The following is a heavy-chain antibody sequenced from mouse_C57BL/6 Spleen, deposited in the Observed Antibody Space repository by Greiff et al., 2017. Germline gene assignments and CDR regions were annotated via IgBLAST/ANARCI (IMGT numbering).Heavy chain of an antibody. V-gene: IGHV1-55*01. CDR2: IYPGSGST. Sequence: VQLQQPGAELVKPGASVKMSCTASGYTFTSYWITWVKQTPGQGLEWIGDIYPGSGSTNYNEKFKSKATLTVDTSSSTAYLQISSLTSEDAAVYYCARYGNYDSDFDYWGQGTTLTVSS. CDR3: ARYGNYDSDFDY. CDR1: GYTFTSYW. J-gene: IGHJ2*01. D-gene: IGHD2-1*01.